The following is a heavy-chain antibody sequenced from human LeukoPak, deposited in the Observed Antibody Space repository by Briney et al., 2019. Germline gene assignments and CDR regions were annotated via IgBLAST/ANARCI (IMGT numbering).Heavy chain of an antibody. D-gene: IGHD3/OR15-3a*01. Sequence: PGGSLRLSCAASGFXFSSYWIHWVRQAPGEGRVWVSRINSDGSSTNYADSVKGRFTISRDNAKSTLYLQMNSLRAEDTAVYYCARDDGLTVDYWGQGTLVTVSS. V-gene: IGHV3-74*01. CDR1: GFXFSSYW. CDR3: ARDDGLTVDY. J-gene: IGHJ4*02. CDR2: INSDGSST.